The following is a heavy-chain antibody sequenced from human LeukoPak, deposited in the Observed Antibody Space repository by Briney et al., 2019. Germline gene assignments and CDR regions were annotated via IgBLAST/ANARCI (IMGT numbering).Heavy chain of an antibody. CDR2: IYHSGGT. Sequence: SDTLSLTCAVSGYSISSSSWWGWIRPPPGKGLEWIAYIYHSGGTFYNPSLKSRLTISMDTSKNQFSLKLNSVTAADTAIYYCARDRGDGVDVWGQGTTVTVSS. CDR3: ARDRGDGVDV. CDR1: GYSISSSSW. V-gene: IGHV4-28*03. J-gene: IGHJ6*02.